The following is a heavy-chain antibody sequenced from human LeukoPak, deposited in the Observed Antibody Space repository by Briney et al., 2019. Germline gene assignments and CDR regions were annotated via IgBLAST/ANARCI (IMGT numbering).Heavy chain of an antibody. CDR3: AREDSGCSGGSCYSGWFDP. J-gene: IGHJ5*02. CDR1: GGSISSSSYY. Sequence: SETLSLTCTVSGGSISSSSYYWGWIRQPPGKGLEWIGSIDYSVSTYYNPYIKSRVTISVDTSKNQFSLKLSSVTAADTAVYYCAREDSGCSGGSCYSGWFDPWGQGTLVTVSS. D-gene: IGHD2-15*01. V-gene: IGHV4-39*07. CDR2: IDYSVST.